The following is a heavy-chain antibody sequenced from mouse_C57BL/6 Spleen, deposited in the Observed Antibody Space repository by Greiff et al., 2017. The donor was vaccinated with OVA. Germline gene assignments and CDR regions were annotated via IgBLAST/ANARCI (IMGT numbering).Heavy chain of an antibody. CDR3: AGGRDFNYFDY. Sequence: ESGPGLVKPSQSLSLTCSVTGYSITSGYYWNWIRQFPGNKLEWMGYISYDGSNNYNPSLKNRISITRDTSKNQFFLKLNSVTTEDTATYYCAGGRDFNYFDYWGQGTTLTVSS. CDR1: GYSITSGYY. V-gene: IGHV3-6*01. CDR2: ISYDGSN. J-gene: IGHJ2*01.